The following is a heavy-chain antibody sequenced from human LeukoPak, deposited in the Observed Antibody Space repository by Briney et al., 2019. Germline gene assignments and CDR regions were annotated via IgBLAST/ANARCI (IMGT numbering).Heavy chain of an antibody. D-gene: IGHD2-2*01. V-gene: IGHV1-18*01. CDR2: ISAYNGST. CDR1: GYTFTSNG. J-gene: IGHJ5*02. CDR3: ARGGYPGVVPAPWEGFDP. Sequence: GGSVKVSCKASGYTFTSNGISWVRQAPGQGLEWVGWISAYNGSTNYAHKLQGRVTISTDTSTSTAYMQLKSLRADDTAVYYCARGGYPGVVPAPWEGFDPWGQGTMVTVSS.